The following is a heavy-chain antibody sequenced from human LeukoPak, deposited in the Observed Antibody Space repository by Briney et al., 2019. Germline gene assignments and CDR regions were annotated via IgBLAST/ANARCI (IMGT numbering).Heavy chain of an antibody. CDR3: AREGADDPHYFDY. V-gene: IGHV1-3*03. Sequence: ASVKVSCKASGYTFTSYAMHWVRQAPGQRLEWMGWINAGNGNTKYSQEFQGRVTITRDTSASTAYMELSSLRSEDMAVYYCAREGADDPHYFDYWGQGTLVTVSS. CDR1: GYTFTSYA. CDR2: INAGNGNT. D-gene: IGHD1-1*01. J-gene: IGHJ4*02.